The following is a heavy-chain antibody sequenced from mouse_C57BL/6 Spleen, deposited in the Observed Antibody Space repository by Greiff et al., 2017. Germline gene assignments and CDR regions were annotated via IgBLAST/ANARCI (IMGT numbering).Heavy chain of an antibody. D-gene: IGHD2-4*01. V-gene: IGHV1-74*01. CDR1: GFTFTSYC. CDR3: AIWDYDELFAY. CDR2: IHPSDSDT. J-gene: IGHJ3*01. Sequence: QVQLQQPGAELVKPGASVKVSCKASGFTFTSYCMHWVKQRPGQGLEWIGRIHPSDSDTNYNQKFKGKATLTVDKSSSTANMQLSSLTSEDTAVYYCAIWDYDELFAYWGQGTLVTVSA.